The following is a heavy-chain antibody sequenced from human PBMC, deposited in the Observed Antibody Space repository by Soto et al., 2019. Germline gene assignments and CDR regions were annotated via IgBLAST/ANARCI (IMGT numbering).Heavy chain of an antibody. CDR1: GFTFSSYW. Sequence: EVQLVESGGGLVQPGGSLRLSCAASGFTFSSYWMHWVRQAPGKGLVWVSRINSDGSSTSYADSVKGRFTISRDNAKNTLYLQMKSLRAEDTAVYYCARDLAPMRFGELYSWFDPWGQGTLVTVSS. V-gene: IGHV3-74*01. D-gene: IGHD3-10*01. CDR2: INSDGSST. CDR3: ARDLAPMRFGELYSWFDP. J-gene: IGHJ5*02.